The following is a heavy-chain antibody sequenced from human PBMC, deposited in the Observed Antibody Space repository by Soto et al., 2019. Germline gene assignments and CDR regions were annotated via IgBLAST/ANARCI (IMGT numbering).Heavy chain of an antibody. D-gene: IGHD3-22*01. Sequence: GGSLRLSCAASGYTFYDYAMHWVRQAPGKGLEWVSGINWNSDTIGYADSVKGRFTVSRDNAKGSLLLQMSSLRAEDTAVYFCAMSNSNDLYYHFESWGQGTPVTVSS. CDR3: AMSNSNDLYYHFES. CDR1: GYTFYDYA. J-gene: IGHJ4*02. CDR2: INWNSDTI. V-gene: IGHV3-9*01.